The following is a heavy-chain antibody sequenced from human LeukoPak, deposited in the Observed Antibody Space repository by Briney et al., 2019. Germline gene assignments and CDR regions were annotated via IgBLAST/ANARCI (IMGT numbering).Heavy chain of an antibody. Sequence: PGGSLRLSCAASGFNFSSYAMNWVRQAPGKGLEWVSYISSSGNTIYYADSVKGRFTISRDNAKNSLFLQMNSLRAEDTALYYCARDRGYSYGYTPWGQGTLVTVSS. CDR2: ISSSGNTI. CDR3: ARDRGYSYGYTP. V-gene: IGHV3-48*03. CDR1: GFNFSSYA. D-gene: IGHD5-18*01. J-gene: IGHJ5*02.